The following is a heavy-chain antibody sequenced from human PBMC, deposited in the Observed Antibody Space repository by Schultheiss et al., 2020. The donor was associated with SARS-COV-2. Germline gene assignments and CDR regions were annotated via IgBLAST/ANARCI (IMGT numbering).Heavy chain of an antibody. CDR1: GFTFSSYA. CDR3: AKGLRGGSYEGWFDP. Sequence: GSLRLSCAASGFTFSSYAMSWVRQAPGKGLEWIGYIYYSGSTNYNPSLKSRVTISVDTSKNQFSLKLSSVTAADTAVYYCAKGLRGGSYEGWFDPWGQGTLVTVSS. CDR2: IYYSGST. D-gene: IGHD1-26*01. J-gene: IGHJ5*02. V-gene: IGHV4-59*12.